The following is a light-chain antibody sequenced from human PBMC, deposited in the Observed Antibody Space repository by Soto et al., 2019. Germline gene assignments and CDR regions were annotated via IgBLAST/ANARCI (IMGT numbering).Light chain of an antibody. CDR3: CSYAGRTTWV. Sequence: QSALTQPASVSGSPGQSITISCTGTSSDVGNSNFVSWYQHHPGKAPKLMIYEGTKLSSGVSNRFSGSKSGNTASLTISGRQADDEADYYCCSYAGRTTWVFGGGTQLTVL. CDR2: EGT. CDR1: SSDVGNSNF. J-gene: IGLJ3*02. V-gene: IGLV2-23*01.